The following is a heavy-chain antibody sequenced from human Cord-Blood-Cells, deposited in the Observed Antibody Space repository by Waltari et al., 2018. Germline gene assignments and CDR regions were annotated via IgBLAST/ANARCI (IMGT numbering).Heavy chain of an antibody. CDR3: ARGYYDSSGYHAFDI. D-gene: IGHD3-22*01. V-gene: IGHV3-74*01. Sequence: EVQLVESGGGLVQPGGSLRLSCAASGFTFSSYWMHWVRQAPGKGLGWVSRINSNGSSTSYADSVRGRFTISRDNAKNTLYLQMNSLRAEDTAVYYCARGYYDSSGYHAFDIWGQGTMVTVSS. CDR1: GFTFSSYW. CDR2: INSNGSST. J-gene: IGHJ3*02.